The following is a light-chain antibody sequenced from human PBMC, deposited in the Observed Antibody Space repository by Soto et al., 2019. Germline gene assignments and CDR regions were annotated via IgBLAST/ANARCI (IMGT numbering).Light chain of an antibody. CDR1: NIGRKS. Sequence: YELTQPPSVSVAPGKTARITCGGNNIGRKSVHWYQQKPGQAPVLVIYYDNDRPSGIPERFSGSNSGNTATLTISRVEAGDEADYYCQVWDSSSDHVVFGGGTKLTVL. CDR2: YDN. V-gene: IGLV3-21*04. CDR3: QVWDSSSDHVV. J-gene: IGLJ2*01.